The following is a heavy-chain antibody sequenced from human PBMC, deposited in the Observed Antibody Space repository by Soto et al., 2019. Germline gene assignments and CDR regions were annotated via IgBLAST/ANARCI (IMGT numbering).Heavy chain of an antibody. J-gene: IGHJ6*03. CDR1: GYSFTSYW. CDR3: ARGADYYYYYMDV. CDR2: ICPGDSDT. V-gene: IGHV5-51*01. Sequence: GESLKISCKGSGYSFTSYWIGWVRQMPGKGLEWMGIICPGDSDTRYSPSFQGQVTISADKSISTAYLQWSSLKASDTAMYYCARGADYYYYYMDVWGKGTTVTVSS.